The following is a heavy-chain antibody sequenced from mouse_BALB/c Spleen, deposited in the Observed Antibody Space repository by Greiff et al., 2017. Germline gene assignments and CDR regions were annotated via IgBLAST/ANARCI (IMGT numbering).Heavy chain of an antibody. CDR2: ISTYYGDA. CDR3: AREGYYGKDYAMDY. D-gene: IGHD2-1*01. Sequence: VQLQQSGAELVRPGVSVKISCKGSGYTFTDYAMHWVKQSHAKSLEWSGVISTYYGDASYNQKFKGKATMTVDKSSSTAYMELARLTSEDSAIYYCAREGYYGKDYAMDYWGQGTSVTVSS. J-gene: IGHJ4*01. CDR1: GYTFTDYA. V-gene: IGHV1S137*01.